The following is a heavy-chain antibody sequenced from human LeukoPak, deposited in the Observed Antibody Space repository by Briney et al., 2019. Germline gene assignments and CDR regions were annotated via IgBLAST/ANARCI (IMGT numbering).Heavy chain of an antibody. D-gene: IGHD4-23*01. CDR3: ARGNYGGNSVGWFDP. Sequence: SETLSLTCTVSGGSISSYYWSWIRQPPGKGLEWIGYIYYSGSTYYNPSLKSRVTISVDTSKNQFSLKLSSVTAADTAVYYCARGNYGGNSVGWFDPWGQGTLVTVSS. CDR2: IYYSGST. V-gene: IGHV4-59*12. CDR1: GGSISSYY. J-gene: IGHJ5*02.